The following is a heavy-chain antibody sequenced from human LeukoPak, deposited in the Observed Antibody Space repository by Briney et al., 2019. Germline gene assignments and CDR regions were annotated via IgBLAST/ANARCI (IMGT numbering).Heavy chain of an antibody. V-gene: IGHV3-21*01. CDR3: ASYALDAFDI. J-gene: IGHJ3*02. CDR1: GFTFSSYS. CDR2: ISSSSSYI. Sequence: PGGSLRLSCAASGFTFSSYSMNWVRQAPGKGLEWVSPISSSSSYIYYADSVKGRFTISRDNAKSSLYLQMNSPRAEDTAVYYCASYALDAFDIWGQGTMVTVSS. D-gene: IGHD2-2*01.